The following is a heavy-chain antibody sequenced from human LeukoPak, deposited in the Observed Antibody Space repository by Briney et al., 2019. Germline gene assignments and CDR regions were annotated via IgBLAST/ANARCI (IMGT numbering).Heavy chain of an antibody. D-gene: IGHD3-3*01. V-gene: IGHV5-51*01. CDR1: GYSYNSYW. J-gene: IGHJ4*02. Sequence: GESLKISCKGSGYSYNSYWIGWVRQMPGKGLEWMGIIYLADSDTRYSPSFQGQVTISADKSINTAYLQWSSLRASDTAMYYCARRPKRGITIFGVVNPNPDYWGQGTLVTVSS. CDR2: IYLADSDT. CDR3: ARRPKRGITIFGVVNPNPDY.